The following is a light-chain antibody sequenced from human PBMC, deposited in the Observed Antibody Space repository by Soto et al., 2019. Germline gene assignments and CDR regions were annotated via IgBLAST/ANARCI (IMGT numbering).Light chain of an antibody. V-gene: IGLV2-8*01. CDR3: SSYAGSNIVV. CDR1: SSDVGGYNF. CDR2: EVS. J-gene: IGLJ2*01. Sequence: QSALTQPPSASGSPGQSVTISCSGTSSDVGGYNFVSWYQQHPGKAPKLMIYEVSERPSGVPDRFSGSKSGNTASLTVSGLQAEDEADYYCSSYAGSNIVVFGEGTMLTVL.